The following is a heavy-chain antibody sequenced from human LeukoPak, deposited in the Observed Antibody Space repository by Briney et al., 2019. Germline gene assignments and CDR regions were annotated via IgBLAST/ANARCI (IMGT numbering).Heavy chain of an antibody. D-gene: IGHD6-19*01. CDR2: ISPDGSQT. CDR3: AGTSSGPERRGMDV. J-gene: IGHJ6*02. V-gene: IGHV3-74*01. Sequence: GGSLRLSCAASGFSLSNYWMHWVRQAPGKGLMWVSQISPDGSQTFYADSVKGRFTISRDNAKNTLFLQMDSLRAEDTAVYYCAGTSSGPERRGMDVWGQGTTVTVSS. CDR1: GFSLSNYW.